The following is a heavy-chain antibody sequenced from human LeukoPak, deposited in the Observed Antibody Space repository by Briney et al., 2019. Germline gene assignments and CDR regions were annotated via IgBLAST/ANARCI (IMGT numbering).Heavy chain of an antibody. Sequence: ASVKVSCKASGYTFIDYYIHWVRQAPGQGLEWMGWINPNSGGTLYAQKFQGRVTVTTDTSISTAYMEVRWLRSEDTAVYYCARAGYSDYDYPLDGFDIWGQGTMVTVSS. D-gene: IGHD5-12*01. CDR2: INPNSGGT. J-gene: IGHJ3*02. CDR1: GYTFIDYY. CDR3: ARAGYSDYDYPLDGFDI. V-gene: IGHV1-2*02.